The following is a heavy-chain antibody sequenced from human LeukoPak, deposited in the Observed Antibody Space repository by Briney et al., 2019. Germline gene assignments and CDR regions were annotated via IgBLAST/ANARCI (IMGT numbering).Heavy chain of an antibody. CDR2: INGDGGST. Sequence: WGSLRLSCAASGFIVNDYAMYWVRQAPGKGLEWVSLINGDGGSTYYADSVKGRFTISRDNSKNSLFLQMNSLRTEDTALYYCAKDILSEQWHDAFDIWGQGTMVTVSS. CDR1: GFIVNDYA. J-gene: IGHJ3*02. V-gene: IGHV3-43*02. CDR3: AKDILSEQWHDAFDI. D-gene: IGHD6-19*01.